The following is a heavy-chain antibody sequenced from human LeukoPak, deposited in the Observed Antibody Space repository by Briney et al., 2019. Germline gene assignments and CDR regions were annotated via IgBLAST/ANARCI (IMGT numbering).Heavy chain of an antibody. J-gene: IGHJ4*02. CDR1: GFTFSSYA. V-gene: IGHV3-23*01. CDR2: ISGSGGST. CDR3: AKDPPSYDSSGSGLDY. Sequence: GSLRLSCAASGFTFSSYAMSWVRQAPGKGLEWVSAISGSGGSTYYADSVKGRFTISRDNSKNTLYLQMNSLRAEDTAVYYCAKDPPSYDSSGSGLDYWGQGTLVTVSS. D-gene: IGHD3-22*01.